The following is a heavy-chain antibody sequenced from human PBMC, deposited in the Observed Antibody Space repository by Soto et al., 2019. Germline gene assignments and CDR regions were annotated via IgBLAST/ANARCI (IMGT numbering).Heavy chain of an antibody. V-gene: IGHV4-30-2*01. CDR3: ARVPCSSTGCFLRMDV. CDR1: GGSISSGGYS. D-gene: IGHD2-2*01. J-gene: IGHJ6*02. CDR2: IYHSGST. Sequence: QLQLQESGSGLVKPSQTLSLTCAVSGGSISSGGYSWSWIRQPPGKGLEWIGYIYHSGSTYYNPSLKSRVTISVDRSKNQFSLKLSSVTAADTAVYYCARVPCSSTGCFLRMDVWGQGTTVTVSS.